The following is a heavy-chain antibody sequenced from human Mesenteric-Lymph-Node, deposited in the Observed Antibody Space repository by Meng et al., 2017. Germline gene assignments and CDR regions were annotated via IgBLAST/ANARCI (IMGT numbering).Heavy chain of an antibody. V-gene: IGHV4-34*01. CDR2: INHSGST. J-gene: IGHJ5*02. CDR3: ARGHYGSGSPQVSDP. D-gene: IGHD3-10*01. Sequence: LQESGPGLVKPSEPLSPTCAVYGGSFSGYYWSWIRQPPGKGLEWIGEINHSGSTNYNPSLKSRVTISVDTSKNQFSLKLSSVTAADTAVYYCARGHYGSGSPQVSDPWGQGTLVTVSS. CDR1: GGSFSGYY.